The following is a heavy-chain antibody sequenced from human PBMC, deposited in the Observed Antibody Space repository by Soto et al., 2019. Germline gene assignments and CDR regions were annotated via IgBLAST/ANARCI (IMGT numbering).Heavy chain of an antibody. J-gene: IGHJ4*02. CDR2: ILSRIDGGTT. Sequence: GGSLRLSCAASGFSFSYVWLTWVRQAPGKGLQWVGRILSRIDGGTTDYGAPVKGRFSISRDDSKNTVYLQMNSPKSEDTAVYFCTTDLIGAADTGSGYWGQRTLVPFSS. D-gene: IGHD6-13*01. CDR1: GFSFSYVW. V-gene: IGHV3-15*01. CDR3: TTDLIGAADTGSGY.